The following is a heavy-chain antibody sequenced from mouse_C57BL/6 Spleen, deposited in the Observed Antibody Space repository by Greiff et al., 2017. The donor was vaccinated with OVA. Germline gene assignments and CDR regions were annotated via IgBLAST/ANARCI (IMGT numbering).Heavy chain of an antibody. CDR1: GFNIKDDY. J-gene: IGHJ1*03. V-gene: IGHV14-4*01. CDR2: IDPENGDT. Sequence: EVKLVESGAELVRPGASVKLSCTASGFNIKDDYMHWVKQRPEQGLEWIGWIDPENGDTEYASKFQGKATITADTSSNTAYLQLSSLTSEDTAVYYCTRITTVVANWYFDVWGTGTTVTVSS. CDR3: TRITTVVANWYFDV. D-gene: IGHD1-1*01.